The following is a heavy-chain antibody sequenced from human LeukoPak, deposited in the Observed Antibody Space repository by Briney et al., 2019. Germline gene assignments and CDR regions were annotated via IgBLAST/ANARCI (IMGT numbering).Heavy chain of an antibody. Sequence: GGSLRLSYAASGFTFSNYAMSWVRQAPGQGLEWVSAITGSGGNTYYADSVKGRFTISRDNSKNTVFLQMNSLRAEDTAVYYCAKWGDYDVLTGYYVSDYWGQGTLVTVSS. CDR3: AKWGDYDVLTGYYVSDY. V-gene: IGHV3-23*01. J-gene: IGHJ4*02. D-gene: IGHD3-9*01. CDR2: ITGSGGNT. CDR1: GFTFSNYA.